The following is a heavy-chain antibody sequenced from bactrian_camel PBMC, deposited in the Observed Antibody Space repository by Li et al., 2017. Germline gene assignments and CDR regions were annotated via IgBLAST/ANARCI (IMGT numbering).Heavy chain of an antibody. J-gene: IGHJ4*01. V-gene: IGHV3S57*01. Sequence: HVQLVESGGGSVQAGGSLRLSCVASEYRGCTGWLRQEPGKEREGVATVDSLGIPTYEDSVKGRFTLSRDKAKNTLYLQMNSLTPEDSGMYYCAARPWSGCTMSTGLGAFPYWGQGTQVTVS. CDR1: EYRGC. CDR2: VDSLGIP. CDR3: AARPWSGCTMSTGLGAFPY. D-gene: IGHD7*01.